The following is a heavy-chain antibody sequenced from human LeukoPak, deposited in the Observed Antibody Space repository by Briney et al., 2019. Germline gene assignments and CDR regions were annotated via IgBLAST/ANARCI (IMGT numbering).Heavy chain of an antibody. CDR1: GGTFTSYA. D-gene: IGHD5-12*01. CDR2: IIPILGIA. Sequence: ASVKVSCKASGGTFTSYAISWVRQAPGQGLEWMGRIIPILGIANYAQKFQGRVTITADKSTSTAYMEPSSLRSEDTAVYYCARDGYSGYDQYFDYWGQGTLVTVSS. CDR3: ARDGYSGYDQYFDY. J-gene: IGHJ4*02. V-gene: IGHV1-69*04.